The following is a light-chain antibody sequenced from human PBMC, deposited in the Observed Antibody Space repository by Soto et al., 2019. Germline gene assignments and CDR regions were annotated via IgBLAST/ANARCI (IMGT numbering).Light chain of an antibody. CDR1: SSDIGAYNY. V-gene: IGLV2-14*01. Sequence: QSALTQPASXXXXXXXXXXISCTGTSSDIGAYNYVSWYQQHPGKAPKLMLYDYNSRPSGVSNRFSGSKSGNTASLTISGLQAEDEADYYCNSYTTTNTRVFGGGTKVTVL. J-gene: IGLJ3*02. CDR2: DYN. CDR3: NSYTTTNTRV.